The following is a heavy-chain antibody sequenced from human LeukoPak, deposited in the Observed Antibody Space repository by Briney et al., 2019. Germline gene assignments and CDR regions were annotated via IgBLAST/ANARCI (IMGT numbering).Heavy chain of an antibody. V-gene: IGHV3-48*01. D-gene: IGHD3-16*02. CDR2: ISSSSSTI. Sequence: GGSLRLSCAASGFTFSSYNMNWVRQAPGKGLEWVSYISSSSSTIYYADSVKGRFTISRDNAKNSLYLQMNSLRAEDTAVYYCARDGAEIYDYIWGSYRSFDYWGQGTLVTVSS. CDR1: GFTFSSYN. J-gene: IGHJ4*02. CDR3: ARDGAEIYDYIWGSYRSFDY.